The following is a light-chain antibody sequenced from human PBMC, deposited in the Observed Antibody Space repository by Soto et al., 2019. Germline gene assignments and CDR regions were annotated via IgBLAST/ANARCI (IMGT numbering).Light chain of an antibody. J-gene: IGLJ1*01. CDR1: SSDVGGYNY. Sequence: QSALTQPRSVSGSPGQSVTISCTGTSSDVGGYNYVSWYQQHPGKAPKLMIYDVIKRPSGVPDRFSGSKSGNTASLTISGLQAEDEADYYCCSYAGSYVFGTGTKVTVL. CDR3: CSYAGSYV. CDR2: DVI. V-gene: IGLV2-11*01.